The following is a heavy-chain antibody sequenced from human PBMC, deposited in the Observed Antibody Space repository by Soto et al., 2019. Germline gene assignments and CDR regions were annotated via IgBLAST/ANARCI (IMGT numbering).Heavy chain of an antibody. D-gene: IGHD3-3*01. CDR1: GFTFSAYA. Sequence: GGSLRLSCAASGFTFSAYAVHWVRQAPDKGLEWVAVISNDGDYKYYTDSVKGRFTISRDNSKNTMYLQMSSLRVEDTAVYYCARDSREWPYYYYYGMDVWGQGTTVTVSS. CDR3: ARDSREWPYYYYYGMDV. CDR2: ISNDGDYK. V-gene: IGHV3-30-3*01. J-gene: IGHJ6*02.